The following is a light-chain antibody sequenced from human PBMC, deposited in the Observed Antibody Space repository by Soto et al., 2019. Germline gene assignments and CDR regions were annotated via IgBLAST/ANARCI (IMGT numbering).Light chain of an antibody. CDR2: GAS. CDR3: QQYGSSGT. V-gene: IGKV3-20*01. J-gene: IGKJ1*01. CDR1: QSVSNNY. Sequence: ERVLTQSPGTLSLSTGERATLSCRASQSVSNNYLAWYQQKPGQAPRLLIYGASNRATGIPDRFSGSGSGTDFTLTISRLEPEDFAVYYCQQYGSSGTFGQGTKVDIK.